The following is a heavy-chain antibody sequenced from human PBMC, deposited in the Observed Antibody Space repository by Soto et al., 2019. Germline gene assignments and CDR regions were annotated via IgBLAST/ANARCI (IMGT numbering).Heavy chain of an antibody. V-gene: IGHV1-58*01. J-gene: IGHJ4*02. CDR2: IVVGSGNT. D-gene: IGHD6-13*01. CDR3: AAFSSSWQETDFDY. CDR1: GFTFTSSA. Sequence: SVKVSCKASGFTFTSSAVQWVRQARGQRLEWIGWIVVGSGNTNYAQKFQERVTITRDMSTSTAYMELSSLRSEDTAVYYCAAFSSSWQETDFDYWGQGTLVTVS.